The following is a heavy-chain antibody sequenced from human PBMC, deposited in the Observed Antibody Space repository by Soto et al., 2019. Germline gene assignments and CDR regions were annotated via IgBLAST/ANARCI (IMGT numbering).Heavy chain of an antibody. CDR2: IYWDDDK. CDR3: AHLNEELRYFDWLPYVFDP. V-gene: IGHV2-5*02. J-gene: IGHJ5*02. Sequence: SGPTLVKPTQTLTLTCTFSGFSLSTSGVGVGWIRQPPGKALEWLALIYWDDDKRYSPSLKSRLTITKDTSKNQVVLTMTNMDPVDTATYYCAHLNEELRYFDWLPYVFDPWGQGTLVTVSS. D-gene: IGHD3-9*01. CDR1: GFSLSTSGVG.